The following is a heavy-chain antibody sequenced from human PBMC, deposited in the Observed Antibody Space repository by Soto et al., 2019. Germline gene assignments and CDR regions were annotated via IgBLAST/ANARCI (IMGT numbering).Heavy chain of an antibody. J-gene: IGHJ5*02. CDR3: ARDAGYYGSSGSDNWFDP. Sequence: ASVKVSCKSSGYTFTGYYMHWVRQAPGQGLEWMGWINPNSGGTNYAQKFQGWVTMTRDTSISTAYMELSRLRSDDTAVYYCARDAGYYGSSGSDNWFDPWGQGTLVTVSS. D-gene: IGHD3-22*01. CDR1: GYTFTGYY. CDR2: INPNSGGT. V-gene: IGHV1-2*04.